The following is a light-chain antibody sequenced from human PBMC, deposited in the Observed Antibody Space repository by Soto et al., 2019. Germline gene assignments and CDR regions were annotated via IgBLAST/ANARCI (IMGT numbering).Light chain of an antibody. J-gene: IGLJ1*01. V-gene: IGLV2-14*02. CDR3: SSFTSSTTYV. Sequence: QSVLAQPASVSGSPGQSIAISCTGTSSDVGSHDLVSWYQQHPGKVPKLIIYDVSSRPSGVSNRFSGSKSGNTASLTISGLQAEDEADYYCSSFTSSTTYVFGTGTKVTV. CDR2: DVS. CDR1: SSDVGSHDL.